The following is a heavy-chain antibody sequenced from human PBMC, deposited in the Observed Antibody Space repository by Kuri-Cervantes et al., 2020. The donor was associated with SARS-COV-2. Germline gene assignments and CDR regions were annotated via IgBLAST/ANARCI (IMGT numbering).Heavy chain of an antibody. J-gene: IGHJ6*02. D-gene: IGHD3-3*01. CDR3: ARGKIEGDFWGDNYYYYGLDV. CDR1: GGSVSSGSYY. Sequence: ESLKISCTVSGGSVSSGSYYWSWIRRPPGKGLEWIGYIYYSGSTNYNPSLKSRVAISVDTSKNQFSLKLTSVTAADTAMYYCARGKIEGDFWGDNYYYYGLDVWGHGTTVTVSS. V-gene: IGHV4-61*01. CDR2: IYYSGST.